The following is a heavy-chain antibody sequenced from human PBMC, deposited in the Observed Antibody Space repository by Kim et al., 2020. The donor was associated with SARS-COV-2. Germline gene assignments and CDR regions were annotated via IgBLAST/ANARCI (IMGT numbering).Heavy chain of an antibody. CDR2: ISFDGRNK. CDR3: ARGNYYESVSLSDYYNGLDV. Sequence: GGSLRLSCAASGLTFDNSAMNWVRQAPGKGLEWGAVISFDGRNKAYADSVQGRFTISRDNSKSTLHLQMSSLRVEDTAIYYCARGNYYESVSLSDYYNGLDVWGQGTTVTASS. J-gene: IGHJ6*02. D-gene: IGHD3-22*01. CDR1: GLTFDNSA. V-gene: IGHV3-30-3*01.